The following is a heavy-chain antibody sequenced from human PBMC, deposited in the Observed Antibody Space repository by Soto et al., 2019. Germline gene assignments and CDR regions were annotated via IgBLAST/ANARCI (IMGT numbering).Heavy chain of an antibody. Sequence: SETLSLTCTVSGGSINLYYWSWIRQSPGKGLEWIGYVYYNGSTTYNPSLKSRVTISLDTSKNQFSLKLSSVTAADTAVYYCARDRAEYSSGWRTYYYYYGMDVWGQGTTVTVSS. CDR2: VYYNGST. CDR3: ARDRAEYSSGWRTYYYYYGMDV. D-gene: IGHD6-19*01. J-gene: IGHJ6*02. CDR1: GGSINLYY. V-gene: IGHV4-59*12.